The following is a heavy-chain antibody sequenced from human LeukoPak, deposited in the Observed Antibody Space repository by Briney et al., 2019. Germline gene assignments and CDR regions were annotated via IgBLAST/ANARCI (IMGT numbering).Heavy chain of an antibody. CDR2: ISISGTKT. D-gene: IGHD4-17*01. Sequence: GGSLRLSCAASESDFSTHAMTWVRQAPGKGPEWVSAISISGTKTYYADSVKGRFTISRDNSKNTLYLQMYSLRAGDTAVYYCANEIRPNDYWGQGTLVTVSS. J-gene: IGHJ4*02. CDR3: ANEIRPNDY. CDR1: ESDFSTHA. V-gene: IGHV3-23*01.